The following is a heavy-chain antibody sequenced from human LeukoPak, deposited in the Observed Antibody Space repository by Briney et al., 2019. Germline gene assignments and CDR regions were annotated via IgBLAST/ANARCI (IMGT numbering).Heavy chain of an antibody. V-gene: IGHV3-30*02. Sequence: GGSLRLSCAASGFTFSSYGMHWVRQAPGKGLEWVAFIRYDGSNKYYADSVKGRFTISRDNSKNTLYLQMNSLRAEDTAVYYCAKDIAATLGEDYWGQGTLVTVSS. J-gene: IGHJ4*02. CDR1: GFTFSSYG. CDR3: AKDIAATLGEDY. D-gene: IGHD2-15*01. CDR2: IRYDGSNK.